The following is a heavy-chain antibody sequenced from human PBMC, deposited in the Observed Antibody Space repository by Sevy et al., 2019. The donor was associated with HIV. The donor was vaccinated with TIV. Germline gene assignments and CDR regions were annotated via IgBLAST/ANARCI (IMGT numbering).Heavy chain of an antibody. J-gene: IGHJ6*02. V-gene: IGHV1-69*13. CDR1: GGTFSSYA. CDR2: IIPIFGTA. D-gene: IGHD5-18*01. CDR3: ARRGYSYGFDTDYYYYGMDV. Sequence: ASVKVSCKASGGTFSSYAISWVRQAPGQGLEWMGGIIPIFGTANYAQKFQGRVTITADESTSTAYMELSSLSSEDTAVYYCARRGYSYGFDTDYYYYGMDVWGQGTTVTVSS.